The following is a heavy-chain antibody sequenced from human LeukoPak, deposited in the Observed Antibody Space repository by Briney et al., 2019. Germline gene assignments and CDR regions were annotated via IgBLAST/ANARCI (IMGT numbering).Heavy chain of an antibody. J-gene: IGHJ3*02. V-gene: IGHV1-24*01. D-gene: IGHD3-10*01. CDR3: ARDRPYFYGSAPWAFDI. CDR1: GYTLTEMS. CDR2: FGPEDGET. Sequence: GASVKVSCKVSGYTLTEMSIHWVRQAPGGALEWMGGFGPEDGETVYAPKFQGRVTMTEDTSADTAYMELSSLRSEDTAVYYCARDRPYFYGSAPWAFDIWGQGTMVTVSS.